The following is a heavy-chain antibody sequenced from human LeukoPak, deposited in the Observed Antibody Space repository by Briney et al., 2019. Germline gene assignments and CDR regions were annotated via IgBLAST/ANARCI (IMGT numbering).Heavy chain of an antibody. J-gene: IGHJ4*02. V-gene: IGHV4-39*01. D-gene: IGHD6-19*01. CDR2: IYYSGST. Sequence: SETLSLTCTVSGGSLSSSSYYWGWIRQPPGKGLEWIGSIYYSGSTYYNPSLKSRVTISVDTSKNQFSLKLSSVTAADTAVYYCARQRTRASGWYGYWGQGTLVTVSS. CDR3: ARQRTRASGWYGY. CDR1: GGSLSSSSYY.